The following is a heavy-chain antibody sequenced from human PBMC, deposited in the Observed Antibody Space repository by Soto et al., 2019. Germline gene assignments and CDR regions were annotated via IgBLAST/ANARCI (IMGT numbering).Heavy chain of an antibody. CDR3: ARVRSIAAPGYYYYGMDV. D-gene: IGHD6-6*01. V-gene: IGHV4-59*01. CDR1: GGSISSYY. CDR2: IYYSGST. J-gene: IGHJ6*02. Sequence: TLSLTCTVSGGSISSYYWSWIRQPPGKGLEWIGYIYYSGSTNYNPSLKSRVTISVDTSKNQFSLKLSSVTAADTAVYYCARVRSIAAPGYYYYGMDVWGQGTTVTVSS.